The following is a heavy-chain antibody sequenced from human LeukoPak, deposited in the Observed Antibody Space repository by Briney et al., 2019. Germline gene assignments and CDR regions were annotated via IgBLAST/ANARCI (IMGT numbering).Heavy chain of an antibody. D-gene: IGHD3-10*01. Sequence: GGSLRLSCAVSGFTFSTFWMSWVRQAPGKGLEWVGRSRNKANRYTTTHGESVRGRFTISRDDSENSLYLQLNSLKTEDTGVYYCVRLSRGAMNYHMDVWGKGTTVTISS. J-gene: IGHJ6*03. CDR2: SRNKANRYTT. CDR1: GFTFSTFW. CDR3: VRLSRGAMNYHMDV. V-gene: IGHV3-72*01.